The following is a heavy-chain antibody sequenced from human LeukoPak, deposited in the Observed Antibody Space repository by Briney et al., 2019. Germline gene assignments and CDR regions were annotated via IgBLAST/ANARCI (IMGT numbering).Heavy chain of an antibody. D-gene: IGHD3-10*01. J-gene: IGHJ1*01. V-gene: IGHV4-59*12. CDR1: GGSISSYY. Sequence: PSETLSLTCTVSGGSISSYYWSWIRQPPGKGLEWIGYIYYSGSTNCNPSLKSRVTISVDTSKNQFSPKLSSVTAADTAVYYCARVLRPGSAYFQHWGQGTLVTVSS. CDR2: IYYSGST. CDR3: ARVLRPGSAYFQH.